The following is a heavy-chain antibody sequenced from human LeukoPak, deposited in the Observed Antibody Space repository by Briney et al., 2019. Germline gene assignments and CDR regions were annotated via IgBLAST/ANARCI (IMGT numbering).Heavy chain of an antibody. Sequence: SETLSLTCTVSGGAITSTAYYWGWIRQSPGKGLEWIASINYSGNTYYNPSLQSRVTISVDKSKNQFSLKLSSVTAADTAVYYCAREEDGDKDNDYWGQGTLVTVSS. CDR3: AREEDGDKDNDY. CDR1: GGAITSTAYY. J-gene: IGHJ4*02. V-gene: IGHV4-39*07. CDR2: INYSGNT.